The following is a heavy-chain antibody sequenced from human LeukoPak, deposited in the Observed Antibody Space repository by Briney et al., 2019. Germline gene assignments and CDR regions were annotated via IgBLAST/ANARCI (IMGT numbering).Heavy chain of an antibody. Sequence: GGSLRLSCAASGFTFSSYAMSWVRQAPGKGLEWVSAISGSGGSTYYADSVKGRFTISRDNSKNTLYLQMNSLRAEDTAVYYCARDPPGFVAARTDDYWGQGTLVTVSS. J-gene: IGHJ4*02. D-gene: IGHD6-6*01. CDR2: ISGSGGST. V-gene: IGHV3-23*01. CDR3: ARDPPGFVAARTDDY. CDR1: GFTFSSYA.